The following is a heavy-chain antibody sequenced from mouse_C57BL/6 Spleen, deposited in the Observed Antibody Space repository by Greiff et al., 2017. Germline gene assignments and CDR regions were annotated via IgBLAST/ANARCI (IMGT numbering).Heavy chain of an antibody. V-gene: IGHV5-4*01. CDR2: ISDGGSYT. D-gene: IGHD1-1*01. J-gene: IGHJ3*01. Sequence: EVHLVESGGGLVKPGGSLKLSCAASGFTFSSYAMSWVRQTPEKRLEWVATISDGGSYTYYPDNVKGRFTISRDNAKNNLYLQMSHLKSEDTAMYYCAREFITTVVEGAWFAYWGQGTLVTVSA. CDR3: AREFITTVVEGAWFAY. CDR1: GFTFSSYA.